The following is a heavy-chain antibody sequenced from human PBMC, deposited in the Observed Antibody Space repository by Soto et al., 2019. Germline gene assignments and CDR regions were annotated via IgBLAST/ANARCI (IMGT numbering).Heavy chain of an antibody. V-gene: IGHV3-23*01. D-gene: IGHD4-17*01. CDR2: ISGSGDYT. J-gene: IGHJ3*02. Sequence: EVQLLESGGGLVQPGGSLRLSCAASGFTFSTSGMRWVRQAPGKGLEWVSSISGSGDYTNYADSVKGRFTISRDNSKNTLYLQINSLTADDTAVYYCANHGGFDIWGQGTMVAVSS. CDR3: ANHGGFDI. CDR1: GFTFSTSG.